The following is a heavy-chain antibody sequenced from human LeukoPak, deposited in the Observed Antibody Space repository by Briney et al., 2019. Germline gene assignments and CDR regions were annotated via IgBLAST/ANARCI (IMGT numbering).Heavy chain of an antibody. CDR2: IIPIFGTA. CDR1: GGTFSSYA. J-gene: IGHJ6*02. V-gene: IGHV1-69*01. D-gene: IGHD6-19*01. Sequence: SVKVSCKASGGTFSSYAISWVRQAPGQGLEWMGGIIPIFGTANYAQKFQGRVTITADESTSTAYMELSSLRSEDTAVYYCARLCVAVASHVEGPYYGMDVWGQGTTVTVSS. CDR3: ARLCVAVASHVEGPYYGMDV.